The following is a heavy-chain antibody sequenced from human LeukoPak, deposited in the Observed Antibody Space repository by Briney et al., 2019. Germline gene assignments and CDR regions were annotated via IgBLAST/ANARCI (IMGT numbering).Heavy chain of an antibody. Sequence: GGSLRLSCAASGLTFSSYAMSWVRQAPGKGPEWVSATSGSGGSTYYADSVKGRFTISRDNSKNTLYLQMNSLRAEDTAVYYCAKAYSNYFDWFDPWSQGTLVTVSS. CDR1: GLTFSSYA. D-gene: IGHD4-11*01. CDR2: TSGSGGST. CDR3: AKAYSNYFDWFDP. J-gene: IGHJ5*02. V-gene: IGHV3-23*01.